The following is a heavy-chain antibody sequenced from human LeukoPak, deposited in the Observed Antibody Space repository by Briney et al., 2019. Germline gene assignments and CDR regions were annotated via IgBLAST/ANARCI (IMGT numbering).Heavy chain of an antibody. J-gene: IGHJ4*02. CDR1: GFTFSDYT. Sequence: NPGGSLRLSCAVSGFTFSDYTINWVRQAPGKGLEWVSSISTSSNIYYADSVKGRFTVSRDNAKNSVYLQTNSLRAEDTAVYYCAKGRGYYDSSGYYDPASFDYWGQGTLVTVSS. D-gene: IGHD3-22*01. CDR3: AKGRGYYDSSGYYDPASFDY. CDR2: ISTSSNI. V-gene: IGHV3-69-1*01.